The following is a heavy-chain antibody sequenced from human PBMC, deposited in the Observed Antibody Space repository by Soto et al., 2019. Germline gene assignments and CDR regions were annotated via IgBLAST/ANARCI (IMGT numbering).Heavy chain of an antibody. J-gene: IGHJ4*02. D-gene: IGHD3-9*01. CDR2: ISSHGHST. V-gene: IGHV3-64D*06. CDR3: VKGGGVLTDILDY. CDR1: ECTFSNYS. Sequence: PWGSLILSCSAFECTFSNYSMHWVRQAPGRGLEYVSAISSHGHSTYYVDSVKGRFTISRDNSNHTLYLQISSLTAENTAVYYGVKGGGVLTDILDYWGQGTLVTVSS.